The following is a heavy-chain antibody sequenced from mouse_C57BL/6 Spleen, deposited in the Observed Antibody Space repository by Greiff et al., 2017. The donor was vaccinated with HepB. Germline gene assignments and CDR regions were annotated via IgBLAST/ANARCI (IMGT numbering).Heavy chain of an antibody. J-gene: IGHJ2*01. CDR3: VRDDTTVGFDY. CDR1: GFSFNTYA. V-gene: IGHV10-1*01. Sequence: DVMLVEPGGGLVQPKGSLKLSCAASGFSFNTYAMNWVRQAPGQGLEWVARIRSKSNNYTTYYADSVKDRFTISRDDSESMLYLQMNDLKTEDTAMYYCVRDDTTVGFDYWGQGTTLTVSS. CDR2: IRSKSNNYTT. D-gene: IGHD1-1*01.